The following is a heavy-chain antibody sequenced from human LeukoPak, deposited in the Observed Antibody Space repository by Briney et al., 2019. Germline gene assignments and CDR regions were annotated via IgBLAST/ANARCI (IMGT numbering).Heavy chain of an antibody. CDR3: ARFLGGSYGMDV. D-gene: IGHD1-26*01. Sequence: AASVKVSCTASGYTFTSYSMHWVRQAPGQRLEWMGWINAGNGNTKFSQKFQGRVTITRDTSASTAYMELSSLRSEDTAVYYCARFLGGSYGMDVWGQGTTVTVSS. V-gene: IGHV1-3*01. CDR2: INAGNGNT. CDR1: GYTFTSYS. J-gene: IGHJ6*02.